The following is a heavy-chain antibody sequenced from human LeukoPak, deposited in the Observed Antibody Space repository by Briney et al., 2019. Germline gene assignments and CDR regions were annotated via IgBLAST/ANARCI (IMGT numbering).Heavy chain of an antibody. CDR3: TRDRYYYDSSGYYDFDY. Sequence: GRSLRLSCAASGFTFTKYWMTWVRQAPGKGLEWVSSISSSSSYIYYADSVKGRFTISRDNAKNSLYLQMNSLRAEDTAVYYCTRDRYYYDSSGYYDFDYWGQGTLVTVSS. J-gene: IGHJ4*02. V-gene: IGHV3-21*01. D-gene: IGHD3-22*01. CDR1: GFTFTKYW. CDR2: ISSSSSYI.